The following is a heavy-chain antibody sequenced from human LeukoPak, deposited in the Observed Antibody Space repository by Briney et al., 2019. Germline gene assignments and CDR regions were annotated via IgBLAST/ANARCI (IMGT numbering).Heavy chain of an antibody. V-gene: IGHV3-74*01. CDR3: FQSGGMDV. Sequence: GGSLRLSCAATGFTFSRFSMHWVRGAPGKGLVWVSRINSDGSSTNYADSVKGRFTISRDNAKNTLYLQMNSLRAEDTAVYYCFQSGGMDVWGQGTTVTVSS. J-gene: IGHJ6*02. CDR1: GFTFSRFS. CDR2: INSDGSST.